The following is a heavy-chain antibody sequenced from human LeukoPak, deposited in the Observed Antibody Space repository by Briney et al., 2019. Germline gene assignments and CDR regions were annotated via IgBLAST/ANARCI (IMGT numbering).Heavy chain of an antibody. CDR1: GFTFSTYA. CDR3: AKSLYGGCDY. D-gene: IGHD3-16*02. V-gene: IGHV3-23*01. CDR2: VNGNGGST. J-gene: IGHJ4*02. Sequence: PGGSLRLSCAASGFTFSTYAMSWVRQAPGKGLEWVSGVNGNGGSTSYADSVKGRFTISRDNSKNTVYLQMISLRVEDTAVYYCAKSLYGGCDYWGQGTVVTVSS.